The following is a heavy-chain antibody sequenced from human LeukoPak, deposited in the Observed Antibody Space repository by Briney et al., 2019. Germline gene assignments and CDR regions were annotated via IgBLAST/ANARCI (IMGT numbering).Heavy chain of an antibody. CDR1: GFTFGEND. V-gene: IGHV3-49*04. D-gene: IGHD4-11*01. CDR3: TRAGNDYNNYQSPY. CDR2: IRSKLYGETT. J-gene: IGHJ4*02. Sequence: GGSLRLSCTVSGFTFGENDMSWVRQAPGKGLEWVGIIRSKLYGETTEYAASVKGRFTLSRDDDKSIALLQLNSLKTEDTAVYYCTRAGNDYNNYQSPYWGQGTLVTVAS.